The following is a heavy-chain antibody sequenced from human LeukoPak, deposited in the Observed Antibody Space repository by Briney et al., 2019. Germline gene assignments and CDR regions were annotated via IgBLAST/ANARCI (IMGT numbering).Heavy chain of an antibody. CDR2: IYYSGST. D-gene: IGHD3-9*01. Sequence: PSETLSLTCTVSGGSISSYYWGWIRQPPGKGLEWIGSIYYSGSTYYNPSLKSRVTISVDTSKNQFSLKLSSVTAADTAVYYCARVSDYDILTGWYYYYYMDVWGKGTTVTVSS. J-gene: IGHJ6*03. CDR3: ARVSDYDILTGWYYYYYMDV. V-gene: IGHV4-39*07. CDR1: GGSISSYY.